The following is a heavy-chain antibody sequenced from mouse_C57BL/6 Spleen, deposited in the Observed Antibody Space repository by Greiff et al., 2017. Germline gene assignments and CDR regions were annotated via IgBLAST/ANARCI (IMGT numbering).Heavy chain of an antibody. CDR1: GYAFSSYW. V-gene: IGHV1-80*01. J-gene: IGHJ2*01. Sequence: QVQLQQSGAELVKPGASVKISCKASGYAFSSYWMNWVKQRPGKGLEWIGQIYPGDGDTNYNGKFKGKATLTADKSSSTAYMQLSSLTSEDSAVYFCARSDYYGGSYFDYWGQGTTLTVSS. D-gene: IGHD1-1*01. CDR3: ARSDYYGGSYFDY. CDR2: IYPGDGDT.